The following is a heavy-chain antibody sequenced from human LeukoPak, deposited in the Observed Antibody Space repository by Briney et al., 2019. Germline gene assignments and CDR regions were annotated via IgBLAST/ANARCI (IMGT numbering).Heavy chain of an antibody. CDR1: GFTFSSFW. V-gene: IGHV3-7*01. J-gene: IGHJ3*02. D-gene: IGHD2-15*01. CDR2: IKQDGSEK. CDR3: ARGYSRAAFDI. Sequence: GGSLRLSCAASGFTFSSFWMRWVRQAPGKGLEWVANIKQDGSEKYYVDSVRGRFTISRDNAKSSLYLQMNSLRTEDTAVYYCARGYSRAAFDIWGQGTMVIVSS.